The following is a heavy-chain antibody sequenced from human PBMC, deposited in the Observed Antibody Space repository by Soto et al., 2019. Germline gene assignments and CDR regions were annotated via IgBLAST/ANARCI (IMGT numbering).Heavy chain of an antibody. J-gene: IGHJ4*02. CDR1: GFTFSTYA. Sequence: EVQLLESGGGLVQPGGSLRLSCAASGFTFSTYAMSWVRQAPGKGLEWVAAISGRDGSTYYADSVKGRFTISRDSSKNTLDLQMNSLRAEDTAVYYCAKDRLSESYHRYFDSWGQGTLVTVSS. CDR3: AKDRLSESYHRYFDS. V-gene: IGHV3-23*01. D-gene: IGHD1-26*01. CDR2: ISGRDGST.